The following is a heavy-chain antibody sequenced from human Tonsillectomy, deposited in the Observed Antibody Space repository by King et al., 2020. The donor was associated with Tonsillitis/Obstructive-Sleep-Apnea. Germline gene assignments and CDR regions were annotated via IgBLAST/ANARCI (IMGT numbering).Heavy chain of an antibody. J-gene: IGHJ4*02. CDR3: TTAETDY. Sequence: VQLVESGGGLVKPGGSLRLSCAASGFTFSNAWMSWVRQAPGKGLEWVGLIKSKTDGGTTDYAAPGKGRLTISRDDSKNTLYLQMNSLKTEDTAVYYCTTAETDYWGQGTLVTVSS. CDR2: IKSKTDGGTT. V-gene: IGHV3-15*01. CDR1: GFTFSNAW.